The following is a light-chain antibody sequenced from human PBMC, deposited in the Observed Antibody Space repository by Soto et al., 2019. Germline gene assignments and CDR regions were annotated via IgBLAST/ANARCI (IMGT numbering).Light chain of an antibody. CDR2: GAS. CDR3: QQYNNRPRT. CDR1: QSVSSN. Sequence: EIVMTQSPATLSVSPGEGATLSCRASQSVSSNLAWYQQKPAQAPRLLIYGASARATGIPARFSGSGSETEFTLTISSLQSEDFAVYYCQQYNNRPRTFGQGTKVEIK. J-gene: IGKJ1*01. V-gene: IGKV3-15*01.